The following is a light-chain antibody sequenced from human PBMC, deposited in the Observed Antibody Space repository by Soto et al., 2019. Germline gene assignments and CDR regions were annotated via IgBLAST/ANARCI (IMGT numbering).Light chain of an antibody. CDR2: GNS. Sequence: QSVLTQPPSVSGAPWQRVTISCTGSSSNIGAGYDVHWYQQLPGTAPKLLIYGNSNRPSGVPDRFSGSKSGTSASLAITGLQAEDEADYYGQSYDSSLSGWVFGGGTQLTVL. CDR3: QSYDSSLSGWV. CDR1: SSNIGAGYD. J-gene: IGLJ3*02. V-gene: IGLV1-40*01.